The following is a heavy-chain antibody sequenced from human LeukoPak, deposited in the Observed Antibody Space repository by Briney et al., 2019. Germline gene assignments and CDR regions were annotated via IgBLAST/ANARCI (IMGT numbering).Heavy chain of an antibody. J-gene: IGHJ4*02. D-gene: IGHD3-16*01. V-gene: IGHV3-21*01. Sequence: GGSLRLSCAASGFTVSKYDMHWVRQAPGKGLEWVSSISSSSSYIYYADSVKGRFTISRDNAKNSLYLQMNSLRAEDTAVYYCARDHFGEIPPLAFDYWGQGTLVTVSS. CDR1: GFTVSKYD. CDR2: ISSSSSYI. CDR3: ARDHFGEIPPLAFDY.